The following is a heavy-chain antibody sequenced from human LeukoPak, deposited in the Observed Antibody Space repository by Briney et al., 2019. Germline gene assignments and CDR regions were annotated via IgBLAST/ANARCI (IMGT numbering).Heavy chain of an antibody. CDR3: ARDRYTLSYYYDSSGYFEPFDY. Sequence: GASVKVSFKASGYTFTSYYMHWVRQAPGQGLEWMGIINPSGGSTSYAQKFQGRVTMTRDTSTSTVYMELSSLRSEDTAVYYCARDRYTLSYYYDSSGYFEPFDYWGQGTLVTVSS. D-gene: IGHD3-22*01. CDR1: GYTFTSYY. V-gene: IGHV1-46*01. J-gene: IGHJ4*02. CDR2: INPSGGST.